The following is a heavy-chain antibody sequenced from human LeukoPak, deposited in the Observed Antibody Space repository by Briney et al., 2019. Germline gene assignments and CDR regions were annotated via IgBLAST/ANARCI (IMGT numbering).Heavy chain of an antibody. D-gene: IGHD2-15*01. V-gene: IGHV3-15*01. CDR2: IKSITDGGTT. Sequence: GGSLRLSCAASGFTFNNAWMTWVRQAPGKGLEWVGRIKSITDGGTTDYAAPVKGRFTISRDDSKNTLYLQMNSLKTEDTAVYYCTTREDIVVVVAATVFDYWGQGTLVTVSS. CDR1: GFTFNNAW. CDR3: TTREDIVVVVAATVFDY. J-gene: IGHJ4*02.